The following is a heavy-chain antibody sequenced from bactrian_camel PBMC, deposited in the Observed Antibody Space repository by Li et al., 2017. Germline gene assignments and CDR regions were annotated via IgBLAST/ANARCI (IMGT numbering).Heavy chain of an antibody. CDR2: ITPGNTYT. Sequence: QLVESGGGLVQPGGSLRLSCAASGFAFSTAVMNWVRQVPGKRLEGVAAITPGNTYTYYADSVKDRFTITRVTSNANDTLYLQMDNLKPDDTAMYYCAAGGYGGSWLKQPLSGTKYLYWGQGTQVTVS. V-gene: IGHV3S40*01. D-gene: IGHD6*01. J-gene: IGHJ4*01. CDR1: GFAFSTAV. CDR3: AAGGYGGSWLKQPLSGTKYLY.